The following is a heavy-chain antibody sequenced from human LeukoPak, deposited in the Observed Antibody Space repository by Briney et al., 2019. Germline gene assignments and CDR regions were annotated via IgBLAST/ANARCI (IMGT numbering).Heavy chain of an antibody. CDR1: GFTFGDYE. J-gene: IGHJ4*02. V-gene: IGHV3-49*04. CDR3: TRRISFRGSDY. Sequence: GGSLRLSCTVSGFTFGDYEMTWVRQAPGEGLEWVGFIRTKANGGTPEYAASVKGRFTISRNDFTSIGFLQMNSLTTEDTAVYYCTRRISFRGSDYWGQGTLVSVSS. CDR2: IRTKANGGTP. D-gene: IGHD2/OR15-2a*01.